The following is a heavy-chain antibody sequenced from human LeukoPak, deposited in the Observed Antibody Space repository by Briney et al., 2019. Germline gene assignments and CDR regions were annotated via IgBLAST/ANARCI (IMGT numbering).Heavy chain of an antibody. Sequence: SETLSLTCTVSGGSISSYYWSWIRQPPGKGLEWIGYIDYSGSTNYNPSLKSRVTISVDTSKNQFSLKLSSVTAADTAVYYCARHSEPYSSSWYSLNWFDPWGQGTPVTVSS. CDR2: IDYSGST. CDR3: ARHSEPYSSSWYSLNWFDP. CDR1: GGSISSYY. D-gene: IGHD6-13*01. J-gene: IGHJ5*02. V-gene: IGHV4-59*08.